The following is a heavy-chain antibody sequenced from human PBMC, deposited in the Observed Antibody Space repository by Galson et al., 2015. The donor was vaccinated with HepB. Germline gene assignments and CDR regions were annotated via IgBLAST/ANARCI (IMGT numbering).Heavy chain of an antibody. D-gene: IGHD6-19*01. CDR2: ISLSGDNT. Sequence: SLRLSCAASGFTFSSYPMSWVRQAPEKGLEWVSLISLSGDNTYYADSVKGRFTISRDNSKNTLYLQMNSLRAEDMAVYYCAKDWYSHGWQPSLQFDHWGQGTLVTVSS. CDR1: GFTFSSYP. CDR3: AKDWYSHGWQPSLQFDH. J-gene: IGHJ4*02. V-gene: IGHV3-23*01.